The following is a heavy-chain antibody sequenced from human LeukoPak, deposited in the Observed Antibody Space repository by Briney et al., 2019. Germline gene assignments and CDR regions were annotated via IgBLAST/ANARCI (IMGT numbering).Heavy chain of an antibody. Sequence: SGTLSLTCAVSGGSISSNNWWSWVRQPPGKGLEWIGEVHHSGSTNYNPSLKSRVTISVDKSKNQLSLKLSSVTAADTAVYYCTRISYDSTGYAHFDPWGQGALVTVSA. CDR1: GGSISSNNW. D-gene: IGHD3-22*01. J-gene: IGHJ5*02. CDR3: TRISYDSTGYAHFDP. V-gene: IGHV4-4*02. CDR2: VHHSGST.